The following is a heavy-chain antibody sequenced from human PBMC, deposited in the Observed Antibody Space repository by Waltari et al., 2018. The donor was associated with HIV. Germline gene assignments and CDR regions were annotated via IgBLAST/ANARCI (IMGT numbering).Heavy chain of an antibody. V-gene: IGHV4-34*02. CDR1: GGSFSTNF. D-gene: IGHD3-10*01. CDR3: ARVFGGGHFDS. J-gene: IGHJ4*02. CDR2: INQSGNT. Sequence: QVQLQQWGAGLLKPSETLSLTCAVYGGSFSTNFWSWIRHLPGTGLEWIGEINQSGNTRYNPSLKSRVITSVDTSKKQFSLKLRFVTAADTTMYSCARVFGGGHFDSWGQGTLLIVSS.